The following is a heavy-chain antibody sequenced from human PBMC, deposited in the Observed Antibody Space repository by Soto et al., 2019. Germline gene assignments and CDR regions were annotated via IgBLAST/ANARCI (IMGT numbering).Heavy chain of an antibody. CDR3: AARPYYYYGLDV. CDR1: GGSISTPGYS. J-gene: IGHJ6*02. CDR2: VYHNGNA. V-gene: IGHV4-39*07. Sequence: SETLSLTCTVSGGSISTPGYSWGWIRQPPGKAPEWIGYVYHNGNADPKPSLKSRVTISLDTSKNQFSLKMSSVTAADTGLYYCAARPYYYYGLDVWGQGTTVTVSS. D-gene: IGHD3-10*01.